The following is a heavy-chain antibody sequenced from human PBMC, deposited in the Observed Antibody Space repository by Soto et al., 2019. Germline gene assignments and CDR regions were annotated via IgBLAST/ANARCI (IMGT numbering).Heavy chain of an antibody. V-gene: IGHV3-30-3*01. CDR3: ARDEALMVRGVKSY. D-gene: IGHD3-10*01. CDR2: ISYDGSNK. CDR1: GFTFSSYA. J-gene: IGHJ4*02. Sequence: GGSLRLSCAASGFTFSSYAMHWVRQAPGKGLEWVAVISYDGSNKYYADSVKGRFTISRDNSKNTLYLQMNSLRAEDTAVYYCARDEALMVRGVKSYWGQGTLVTVS.